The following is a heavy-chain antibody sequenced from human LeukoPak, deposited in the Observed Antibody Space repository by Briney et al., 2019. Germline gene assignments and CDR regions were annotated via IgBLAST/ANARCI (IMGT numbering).Heavy chain of an antibody. CDR2: IYYSGST. J-gene: IGHJ4*02. D-gene: IGHD2-2*01. Sequence: SETLSLTCTVSGGSISNSNSYWGWVRQPPGEGLEWIGSIYYSGSTYYNPSLKSRVTISVATSKNQLSLKLSSVTAADTTVYYCVTSESYYYFVYWGQGTLVTVSS. V-gene: IGHV4-39*01. CDR1: GGSISNSNSY. CDR3: VTSESYYYFVY.